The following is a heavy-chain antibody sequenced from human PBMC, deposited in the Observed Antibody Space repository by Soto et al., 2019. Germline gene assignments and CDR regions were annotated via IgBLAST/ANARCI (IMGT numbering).Heavy chain of an antibody. CDR1: GFTFRSYS. J-gene: IGHJ4*02. Sequence: EVQLVESGGGLVKPGGSLRLSCVGSGFTFRSYSMAWVRQAPGKGLQWVSSITSGGTYKQYADSLKGRFTISRDNSKNTLYLQMNSLRREDTAVYYCAKLVDRLGGLTVVAYWGRGTLVTVSS. D-gene: IGHD3-10*01. CDR2: ITSGGTYK. V-gene: IGHV3-21*02. CDR3: AKLVDRLGGLTVVAY.